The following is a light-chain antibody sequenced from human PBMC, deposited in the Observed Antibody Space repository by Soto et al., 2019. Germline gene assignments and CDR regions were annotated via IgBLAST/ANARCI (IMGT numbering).Light chain of an antibody. CDR1: SSNIGRNN. CDR2: RNN. Sequence: QSVLTQPPSASGIPGQRGTISCSGSSSNIGRNNVYWYQQLPGTAPKLLIYRNNQRPSGVPDRFSGSKSGTSGSLAISGLRSEDEADYYCAAWDDSLSGRIFGTGTKVTVL. J-gene: IGLJ1*01. V-gene: IGLV1-47*01. CDR3: AAWDDSLSGRI.